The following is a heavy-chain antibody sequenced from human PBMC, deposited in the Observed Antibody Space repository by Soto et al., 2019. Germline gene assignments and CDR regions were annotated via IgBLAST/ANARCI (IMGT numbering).Heavy chain of an antibody. CDR3: ASGLSGQWRLFDY. CDR1: GYTFTGNY. CDR2: INPNSGGT. Sequence: ASVKVSCKASGYTFTGNYMFWVRQAPGQGLEWMGWINPNSGGTDSAQKFQGRVTTTRDTSISTAYMELSRLRSDDTALYYCASGLSGQWRLFDYWGQGTLVTVSS. D-gene: IGHD6-19*01. V-gene: IGHV1-2*02. J-gene: IGHJ4*02.